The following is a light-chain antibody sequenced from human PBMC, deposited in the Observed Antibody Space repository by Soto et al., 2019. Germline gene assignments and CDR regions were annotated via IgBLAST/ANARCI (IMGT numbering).Light chain of an antibody. CDR1: SSDVGGYNY. CDR3: SSYAGSNSVV. J-gene: IGLJ2*01. Sequence: QSALTQPASVSGSPGQSITISCTGTSSDVGGYNYVSWYQQHPGKAPKLMIYEVTKRPSGVPDRCSGSKSGNTASLTVSGLQAEDEADYFCSSYAGSNSVVFGGGTKLTVL. V-gene: IGLV2-8*01. CDR2: EVT.